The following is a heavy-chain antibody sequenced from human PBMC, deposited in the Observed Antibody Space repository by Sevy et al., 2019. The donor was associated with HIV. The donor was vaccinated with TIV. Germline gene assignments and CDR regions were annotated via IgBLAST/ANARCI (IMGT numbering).Heavy chain of an antibody. CDR3: AKRSNENFFDY. CDR1: GFMFSSSA. D-gene: IGHD2-8*01. J-gene: IGHJ4*02. Sequence: GGSLRLSCAASGFMFSSSAMNWVRQAPGKGLEWVSGIISSGDITYYPDSVKGRFTISRDNSKNTLYLQINSLRVEDTAIYYCAKRSNENFFDYWGQGSLVTVSS. V-gene: IGHV3-23*01. CDR2: IISSGDIT.